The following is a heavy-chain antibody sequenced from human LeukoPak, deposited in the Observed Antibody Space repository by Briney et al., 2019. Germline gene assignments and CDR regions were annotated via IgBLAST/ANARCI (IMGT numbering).Heavy chain of an antibody. V-gene: IGHV3-66*01. CDR1: GFTVSSNY. Sequence: GGSLRLSCAASGFTVSSNYMSWVRQAPGKGLEWVSVIYSGGTTYYADSVKGRFTISRDNSKNTLHLQMNTLRAEDTAVYYCARDQYSYAHAAHWGQGTLVTVSS. J-gene: IGHJ4*02. CDR3: ARDQYSYAHAAH. D-gene: IGHD5-18*01. CDR2: IYSGGTT.